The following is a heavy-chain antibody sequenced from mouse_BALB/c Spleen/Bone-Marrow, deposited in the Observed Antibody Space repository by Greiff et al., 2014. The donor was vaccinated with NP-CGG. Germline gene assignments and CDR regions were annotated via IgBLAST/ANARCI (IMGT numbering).Heavy chain of an antibody. Sequence: EVQLVESGGGLVKSGGSLKLSWAASGFTFNNYGMSWVRQTPEKRLEWVATISGGGSYTFYPDSVKGRFTISRDNAKSDLYLQLSSLRSEDTALYYCARHAYYDQTEVSFVYWGQGTLVTVSA. CDR2: ISGGGSYT. CDR3: ARHAYYDQTEVSFVY. D-gene: IGHD2-4*01. J-gene: IGHJ3*01. V-gene: IGHV5-9-2*01. CDR1: GFTFNNYG.